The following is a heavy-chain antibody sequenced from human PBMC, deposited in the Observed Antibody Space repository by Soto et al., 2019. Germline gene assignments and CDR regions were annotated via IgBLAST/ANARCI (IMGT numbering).Heavy chain of an antibody. V-gene: IGHV3-30-3*01. CDR2: ISYDGSNK. J-gene: IGHJ4*02. CDR3: ARDKGPDTAMARFDY. CDR1: GFTFSSYA. D-gene: IGHD5-18*01. Sequence: QVQLVESGGDVVQPGRSLRLSCAASGFTFSSYAMHWVRQAPGKGLEWVAVISYDGSNKYYADSVKGRFTISRDNSKNTLYLQMNSLRAEDTAVYYCARDKGPDTAMARFDYWGQGTLVTVSS.